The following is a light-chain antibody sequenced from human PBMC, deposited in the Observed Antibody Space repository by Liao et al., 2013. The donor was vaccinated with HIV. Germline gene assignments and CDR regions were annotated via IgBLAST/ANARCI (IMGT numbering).Light chain of an antibody. CDR2: QDR. CDR3: QAWDTNTGVV. V-gene: IGLV3-1*01. Sequence: SYELTQPPSVSVSPGQTASITCSGDKLGNKYSYWYQQKPGQSPVMVIYQDRKRPSGIPERFSGSVSGKTATLTITGTQAMDEADFYYQAWDTNTGVVFGGGTKLTVL. CDR1: KLGNKY. J-gene: IGLJ3*02.